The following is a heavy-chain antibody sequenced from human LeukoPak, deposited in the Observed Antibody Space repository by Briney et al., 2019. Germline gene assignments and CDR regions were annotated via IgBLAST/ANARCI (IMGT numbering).Heavy chain of an antibody. CDR1: GYTLTSYY. J-gene: IGHJ4*02. CDR2: INPSGGST. D-gene: IGHD6-13*01. CDR3: AREGIAAAIDY. V-gene: IGHV1-46*01. Sequence: HWASVKVSRKASGYTLTSYYMHWARQAPGQGLEWMGIINPSGGSTSYAQKFQGRVTMTRDTSTSTVYMELSSLRSEDTAVYYCAREGIAAAIDYWGQGTLVTVSS.